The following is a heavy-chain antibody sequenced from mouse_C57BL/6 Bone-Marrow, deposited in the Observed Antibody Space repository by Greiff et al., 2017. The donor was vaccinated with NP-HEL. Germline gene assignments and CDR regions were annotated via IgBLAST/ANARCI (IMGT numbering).Heavy chain of an antibody. V-gene: IGHV1-75*01. Sequence: QVQLQQSGPELVKPGASVKISCKASGYTFTDYYINWVKQRPGQGLEGVGWIFPGSGSTYYNEKFKGKATLTVDKSSSTAYMLLSSLTSEDSAVYFCARSPIYYYGSSFAYWGQGTLVTVSA. CDR2: IFPGSGST. J-gene: IGHJ3*01. CDR3: ARSPIYYYGSSFAY. CDR1: GYTFTDYY. D-gene: IGHD1-1*01.